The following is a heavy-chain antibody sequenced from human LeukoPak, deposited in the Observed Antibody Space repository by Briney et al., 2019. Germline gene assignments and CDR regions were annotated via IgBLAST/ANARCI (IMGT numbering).Heavy chain of an antibody. D-gene: IGHD5/OR15-5a*01. CDR2: ISIFHGGST. V-gene: IGHV4-38-2*02. CDR3: ARDVYGAIPGLFYYYHMDV. CDR1: GYSISSGYF. J-gene: IGHJ6*03. Sequence: SETLSLTCTVSGYSISSGYFWGWIRQPPGKGLEWIGSISIFHGGSTYHNPSLKSRVTISIDTSKNQFSLNLNSVTAADTAVYYCARDVYGAIPGLFYYYHMDVWGKGTTVTVSS.